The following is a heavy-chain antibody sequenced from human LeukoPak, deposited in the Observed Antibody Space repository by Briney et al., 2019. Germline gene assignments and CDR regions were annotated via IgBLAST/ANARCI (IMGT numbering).Heavy chain of an antibody. CDR2: IYHSGST. D-gene: IGHD3-16*02. CDR3: ARGGVIVHSD. J-gene: IGHJ4*02. V-gene: IGHV4-38-2*02. CDR1: GYSISSGYY. Sequence: SETLSLTCTVSGYSISSGYYWGWIRQPPGKGLEWIGSIYHSGSTYYNPSLKSRVTISVDTSKNQFSLKLSSVTAADTAVYYCARGGVIVHSDWGQGTLVTVSS.